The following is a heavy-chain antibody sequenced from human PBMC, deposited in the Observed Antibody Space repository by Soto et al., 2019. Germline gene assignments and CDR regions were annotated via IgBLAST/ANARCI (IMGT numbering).Heavy chain of an antibody. CDR3: AREGRSPGALDI. CDR2: IGTAGDT. J-gene: IGHJ3*02. CDR1: GFTFSSYD. Sequence: EVQLVESGGGLVQPGGSLRLSCAASGFTFSSYDMHWVRQATGKGLEWVSAIGTAGDTYYPGSVKGRVTISRENAKNSLYLQMNSLRAEDTAVYYCAREGRSPGALDIWGQGTMVTVSS. D-gene: IGHD3-3*01. V-gene: IGHV3-13*01.